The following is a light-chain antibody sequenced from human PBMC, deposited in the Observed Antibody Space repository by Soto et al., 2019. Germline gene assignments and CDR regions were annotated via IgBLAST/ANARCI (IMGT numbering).Light chain of an antibody. Sequence: EIVMTQSPATLSVSPGERATLSCRASQSFSSCLAWYQQKPGQAPRLLIYDTSARATGIPARFSGSGSGTESTHSISSLRSDDLAVYYCQKYNNWPFTFGGGTKVEI. V-gene: IGKV3-15*01. J-gene: IGKJ4*01. CDR1: QSFSSC. CDR3: QKYNNWPFT. CDR2: DTS.